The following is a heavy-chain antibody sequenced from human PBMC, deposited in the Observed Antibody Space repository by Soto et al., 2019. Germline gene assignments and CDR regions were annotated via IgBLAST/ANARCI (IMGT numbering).Heavy chain of an antibody. CDR3: ARRDHSNSRGWFDP. Sequence: QLQLQESGPGLVKPSETLSLTCTVSGGSVSSSSYYWGWIRQPPGKGLEWIGSIYYAGTTYYNPSLYSRVTMSVDTSKNQFSLRLSSVTAADTAVYYCARRDHSNSRGWFDPWGPGTLVTVSS. J-gene: IGHJ5*02. CDR2: IYYAGTT. CDR1: GGSVSSSSYY. D-gene: IGHD4-4*01. V-gene: IGHV4-39*01.